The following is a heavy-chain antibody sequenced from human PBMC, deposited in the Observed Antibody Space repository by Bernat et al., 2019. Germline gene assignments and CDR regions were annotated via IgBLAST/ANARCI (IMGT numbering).Heavy chain of an antibody. D-gene: IGHD3-10*01. CDR1: GFTVSSNY. V-gene: IGHV3-66*01. CDR3: ARDGHDHLVRGVFFFGY. J-gene: IGHJ4*02. Sequence: EVQLVESGGGLVQPGGSLRLSCAASGFTVSSNYMSWVRQAPGKGLEWASVIYSGGSTYYADSVKGRFTISRDNSKNTLYLQMNSLRAEDTAVYYCARDGHDHLVRGVFFFGYWGQGTLVTVSS. CDR2: IYSGGST.